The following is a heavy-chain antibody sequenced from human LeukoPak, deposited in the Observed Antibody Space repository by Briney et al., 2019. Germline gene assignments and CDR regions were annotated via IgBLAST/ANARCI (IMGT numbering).Heavy chain of an antibody. V-gene: IGHV3-23*01. D-gene: IGHD5-18*01. CDR3: AKYLGYSYGYGYFDL. J-gene: IGHJ2*01. CDR2: ISGSGGGT. CDR1: GLTFSSYA. Sequence: GGSLRLSCAASGLTFSSYAMSWVRQAPGKGLEWVSAISGSGGGTYYADSVKGRFTISRDNSKNTLYLQMNSLRAEDTAVYYCAKYLGYSYGYGYFDLWGRGTLVTVSS.